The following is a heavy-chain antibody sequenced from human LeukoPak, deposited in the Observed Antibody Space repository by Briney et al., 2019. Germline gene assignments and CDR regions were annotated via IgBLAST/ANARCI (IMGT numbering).Heavy chain of an antibody. Sequence: GGSLRLSCAASGFTFSSYGMHWVRQAPGKGLEWVVFIRYDGSNTYYADSVKGRLTISRDNSKNTLYLQMNSLRVEDTAVYYCAKDRHPYHDILPSDYWGQGSLVTVSS. J-gene: IGHJ4*02. CDR3: AKDRHPYHDILPSDY. CDR2: IRYDGSNT. V-gene: IGHV3-30*02. D-gene: IGHD3-9*01. CDR1: GFTFSSYG.